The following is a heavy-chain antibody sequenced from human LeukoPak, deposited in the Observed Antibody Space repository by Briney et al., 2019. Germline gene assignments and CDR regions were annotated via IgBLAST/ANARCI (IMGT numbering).Heavy chain of an antibody. V-gene: IGHV3-66*01. Sequence: GGSLRLSCAASGFTFSSYAMSWVRQAPGKGLERVSVIYSGGSTYYADSVKGRFTISSDNSKNTLYLQMNSLRAEDTAVYYCARVRNHDYKGYYGMVVWGQGTTVTVSS. CDR2: IYSGGST. J-gene: IGHJ6*02. CDR1: GFTFSSYA. CDR3: ARVRNHDYKGYYGMVV. D-gene: IGHD4-4*01.